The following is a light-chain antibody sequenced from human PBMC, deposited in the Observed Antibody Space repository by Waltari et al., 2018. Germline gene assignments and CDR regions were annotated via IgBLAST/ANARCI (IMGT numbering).Light chain of an antibody. CDR1: QSVSRT. V-gene: IGKV3-20*01. Sequence: DIVLTQSPGTLSLSPGEGATLSSRASQSVSRTLAWYQQKPGQAPRLLIYGASSRATGIPDRFSGSGSGTDFSLTISRLEPDDSAVYFCQHYVSLPATFGQGTKVEIK. CDR3: QHYVSLPAT. CDR2: GAS. J-gene: IGKJ1*01.